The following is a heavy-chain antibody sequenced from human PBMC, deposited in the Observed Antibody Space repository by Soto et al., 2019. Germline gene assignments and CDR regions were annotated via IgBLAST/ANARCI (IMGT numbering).Heavy chain of an antibody. Sequence: QVQLVQSGAEVKKPGTSVKVSSKASGGTFSSYAISWVRQAPGQGLEWMGGITPIFGTANYAQKFQGRVTITGAKSTSTAYMELSSLRSEDTAVYYCASPTREWLPPARDYCYGMDVWGQGTTVTVSS. V-gene: IGHV1-69*06. CDR1: GGTFSSYA. J-gene: IGHJ6*02. CDR3: ASPTREWLPPARDYCYGMDV. D-gene: IGHD3-3*01. CDR2: ITPIFGTA.